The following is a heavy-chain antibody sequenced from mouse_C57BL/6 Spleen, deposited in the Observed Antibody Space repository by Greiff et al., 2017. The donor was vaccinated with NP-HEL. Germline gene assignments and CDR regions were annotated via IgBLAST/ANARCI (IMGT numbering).Heavy chain of an antibody. CDR1: GYTFTSYW. V-gene: IGHV1-53*01. CDR3: SRGLGRDYFDY. J-gene: IGHJ2*01. CDR2: INPSNGGT. Sequence: VQLQQPGTELVKPGASVKLSCKASGYTFTSYWMHWVKQRPGQGLEWIGNINPSNGGTNYNEKFKSKATLTVDKSSSTSYLQLSSLTSEDSAVYYCSRGLGRDYFDYWGQGTTLTVSS. D-gene: IGHD4-1*01.